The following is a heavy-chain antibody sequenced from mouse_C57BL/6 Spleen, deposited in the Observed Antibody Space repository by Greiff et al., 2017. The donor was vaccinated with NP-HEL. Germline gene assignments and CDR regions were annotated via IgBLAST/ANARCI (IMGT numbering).Heavy chain of an antibody. V-gene: IGHV3-1*01. Sequence: DVQLQESGPGMVKPSQSLSLTCTVTGYSITSGYDWHWIRHFPGNKLEWMGYISYSGSTNYNPSLKSRISITHDTSKNHFFLKLNSVTTEDTATYYCARDSSGLTFAYWGQGTLVTVSA. CDR3: ARDSSGLTFAY. J-gene: IGHJ3*01. D-gene: IGHD3-2*02. CDR1: GYSITSGYD. CDR2: ISYSGST.